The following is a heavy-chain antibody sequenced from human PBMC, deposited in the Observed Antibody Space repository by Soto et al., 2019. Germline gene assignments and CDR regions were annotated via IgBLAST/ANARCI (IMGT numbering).Heavy chain of an antibody. CDR3: ARGAYCGGDSYAYLRWGYFQH. Sequence: EVQLLESGGGLVQRGGSLRLSCAASGFTFSSYAMSWVRQAPGKGLEWVSVISGSGDSTYYADSVKGRFTISRDNSKSTLYLQMNRLRAEDTAVYYCARGAYCGGDSYAYLRWGYFQHWGQGTLVTFSS. CDR1: GFTFSSYA. J-gene: IGHJ1*01. V-gene: IGHV3-23*01. CDR2: ISGSGDST. D-gene: IGHD2-21*02.